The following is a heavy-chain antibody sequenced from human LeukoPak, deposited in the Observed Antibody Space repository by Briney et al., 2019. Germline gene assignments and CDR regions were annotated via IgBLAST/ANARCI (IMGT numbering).Heavy chain of an antibody. CDR1: GFTFSSYW. Sequence: GGSLRLSCAASGFTFSSYWMQWVRQAPGKGLVWVSRINSDGSTTSYADSVKGRFTISRDNAKNTLYLQMNSLRGEDTAVYYCARESAAALGHWGQGTLVTVSS. D-gene: IGHD6-25*01. V-gene: IGHV3-74*01. CDR3: ARESAAALGH. CDR2: INSDGSTT. J-gene: IGHJ4*02.